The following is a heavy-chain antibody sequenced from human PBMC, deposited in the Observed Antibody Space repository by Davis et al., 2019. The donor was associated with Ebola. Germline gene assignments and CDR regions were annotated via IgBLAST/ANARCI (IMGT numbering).Heavy chain of an antibody. CDR2: VFNSGTV. Sequence: MPSETLSLTCAVYGGSFSAYYWSWIRQPPGKGLEYMGHVFNSGTVVYNSALKSRVTISLDRSSNQFSLKMNSVTTADTAVYFCARDHWGSLDYWGQGTLVTVSS. D-gene: IGHD7-27*01. CDR1: GGSFSAYY. J-gene: IGHJ4*02. V-gene: IGHV4-59*01. CDR3: ARDHWGSLDY.